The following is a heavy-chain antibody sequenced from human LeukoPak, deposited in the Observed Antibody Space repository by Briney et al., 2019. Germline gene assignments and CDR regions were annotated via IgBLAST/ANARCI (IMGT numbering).Heavy chain of an antibody. CDR2: INPNSGGT. V-gene: IGHV1-2*02. D-gene: IGHD2-2*01. Sequence: ASVKVSRKASGYTFTGYYMQWVRQAPGQGLEWMGWINPNSGGTNYAQKFQGRVTMTRDTSISTAYMELSRLRSDDTAVYYCARDGVGIVVVPAEDWFDPWGQGTLVTVSS. CDR1: GYTFTGYY. CDR3: ARDGVGIVVVPAEDWFDP. J-gene: IGHJ5*02.